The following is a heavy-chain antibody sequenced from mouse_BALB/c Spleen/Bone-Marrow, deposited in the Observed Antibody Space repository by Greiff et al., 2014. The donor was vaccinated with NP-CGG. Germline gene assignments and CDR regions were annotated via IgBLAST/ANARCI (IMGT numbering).Heavy chain of an antibody. CDR3: TSYDWFAY. Sequence: QVQLQQSGAELVRPGASVTLSCKASGYTFTDYEMHWVKQTPVHGLEWIGAIDPETGGTAYDQKFKGKATLTADKSPSTAYMELRSLTSEDSAVYYCTSYDWFAYGGQGTLATVSA. J-gene: IGHJ3*01. D-gene: IGHD2-12*01. CDR1: GYTFTDYE. V-gene: IGHV1-15*01. CDR2: IDPETGGT.